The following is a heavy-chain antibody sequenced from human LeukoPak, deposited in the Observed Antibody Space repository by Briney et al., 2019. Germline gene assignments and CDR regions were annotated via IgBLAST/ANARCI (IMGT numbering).Heavy chain of an antibody. CDR2: ISSSGSTI. CDR1: GGSFSGYY. Sequence: LSLTCAVYGGSFSGYYWSWIRQPPGKGLEWVSYISSSGSTIYYADSVKGRFTISRDNAKNSLYLQMNSLRAEDTALYYCARGGSNLLTAYAGDIWGQGTMVTVSS. J-gene: IGHJ3*02. CDR3: ARGGSNLLTAYAGDI. V-gene: IGHV3-11*01. D-gene: IGHD3-9*01.